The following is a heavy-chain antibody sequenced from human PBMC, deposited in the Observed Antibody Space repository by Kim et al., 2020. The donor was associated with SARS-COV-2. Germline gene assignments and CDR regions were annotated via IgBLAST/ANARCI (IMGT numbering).Heavy chain of an antibody. CDR1: GGSFSGYY. Sequence: SETLSLTCAVYGGSFSGYYWSWIRQPPGKGLEWIGEINHSGSTNYNPSLKSRVTISVDTSKNQFSLKLSSVTAADTAVYYCARETPGYSSSAWGQGTLVTVSS. J-gene: IGHJ5*02. CDR3: ARETPGYSSSA. CDR2: INHSGST. D-gene: IGHD6-6*01. V-gene: IGHV4-34*01.